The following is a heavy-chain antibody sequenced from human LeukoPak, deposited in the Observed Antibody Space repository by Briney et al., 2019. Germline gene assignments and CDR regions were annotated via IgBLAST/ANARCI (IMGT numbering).Heavy chain of an antibody. Sequence: SETLSLTCTVSGDSISSYYWSWIRQPPGRGLEWIGYIYYSGGTNYNPSLKSRVTMSVDTSKNQFSLKLSSVTAADTAVYYCARAGYTAMVTGYYMDVWGKGTTVTVSS. V-gene: IGHV4-59*01. CDR1: GDSISSYY. CDR3: ARAGYTAMVTGYYMDV. J-gene: IGHJ6*03. CDR2: IYYSGGT. D-gene: IGHD5-18*01.